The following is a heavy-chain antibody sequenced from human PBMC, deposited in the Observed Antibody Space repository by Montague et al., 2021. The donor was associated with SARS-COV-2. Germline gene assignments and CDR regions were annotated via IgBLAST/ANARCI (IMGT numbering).Heavy chain of an antibody. CDR2: IYYSGST. V-gene: IGHV4-59*12. CDR3: ARVRYYGSGTSLGMDV. D-gene: IGHD3-10*01. CDR1: GGSISSNY. Sequence: SETLSLTCTVSGGSISSNYWSWIRQPPGKGLEWIGYIYYSGSTNYNPSLKSRVTISVDTSKNQFSLKLGSVTAADTAVYYCARVRYYGSGTSLGMDVWGQGTTVTVSS. J-gene: IGHJ6*02.